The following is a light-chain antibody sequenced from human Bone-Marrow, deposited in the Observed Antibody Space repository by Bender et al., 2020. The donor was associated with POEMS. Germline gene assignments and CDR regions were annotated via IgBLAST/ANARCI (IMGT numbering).Light chain of an antibody. CDR3: CSYAGSAVFVV. CDR2: EDN. J-gene: IGLJ2*01. V-gene: IGLV2-14*01. Sequence: ALTQAASVSGSPGQSINISCTGTSSDVGGFDYVSWYRQYPGKAPKLIISEDNKRPSGVSPRFSGSKSGNTASLTISGLQAEDEADYYCCSYAGSAVFVVFGGGTKLTVL. CDR1: SSDVGGFDY.